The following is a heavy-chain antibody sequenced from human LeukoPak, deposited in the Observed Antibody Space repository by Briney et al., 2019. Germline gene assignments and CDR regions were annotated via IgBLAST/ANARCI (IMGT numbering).Heavy chain of an antibody. CDR3: AAAEYSSGWWTYYFDY. J-gene: IGHJ4*02. Sequence: PGRSLRLSCAASGFTFSSYAMHWVRQAPGKGLEWVAVISYDGDNKYYADSVKGRFTISRDNSKNTLYLQMNSLRAEDTAVYYCAAAEYSSGWWTYYFDYWGQGTLVTVSS. V-gene: IGHV3-30*04. CDR1: GFTFSSYA. D-gene: IGHD6-19*01. CDR2: ISYDGDNK.